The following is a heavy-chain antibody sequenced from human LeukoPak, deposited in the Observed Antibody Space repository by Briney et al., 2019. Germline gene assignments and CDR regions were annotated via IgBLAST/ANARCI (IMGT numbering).Heavy chain of an antibody. J-gene: IGHJ2*01. CDR3: AREFLRHWYFDL. CDR2: ISYDGSNK. V-gene: IGHV3-30*04. CDR1: GFTFSSYA. Sequence: PGRSLRLSCAASGFTFSSYAMHWVRQAPGKGLEWVAVISYDGSNKYYADSVKGRFTISRDNSKNTLYLQMNSLRAEDTAVYYCAREFLRHWYFDLWGRGTLVTVSS.